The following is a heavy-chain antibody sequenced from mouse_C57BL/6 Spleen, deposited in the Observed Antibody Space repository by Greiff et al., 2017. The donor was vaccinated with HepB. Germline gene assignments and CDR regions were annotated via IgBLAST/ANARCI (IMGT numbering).Heavy chain of an antibody. CDR1: GFSLTSYA. CDR2: IWTGGGT. CDR3: ARDYGSSYEENFDY. V-gene: IGHV2-9-1*01. Sequence: QVQLQQSGPGLVAPSQSLSITCTVSGFSLTSYAISWVRQPPGKGLEWLGVIWTGGGTNYNSALKSRLSISKDNSKSQVFLKMNSLQTDDTARYYCARDYGSSYEENFDYWGQGTTLTVSS. D-gene: IGHD1-1*01. J-gene: IGHJ2*01.